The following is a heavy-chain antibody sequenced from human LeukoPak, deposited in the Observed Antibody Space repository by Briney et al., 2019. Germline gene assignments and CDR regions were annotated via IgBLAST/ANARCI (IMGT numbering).Heavy chain of an antibody. J-gene: IGHJ4*02. Sequence: PSETLFLTCTVSGYSISSGYYWGWFRQPPGKGLEWIGTVYHTGSTYYNPSLKSRVTISIDTSKNQFSLRLSSVTAADTAVYYCARLIHGDSDDYWGQGTLVTVSS. CDR1: GYSISSGYY. CDR3: ARLIHGDSDDY. V-gene: IGHV4-38-2*02. D-gene: IGHD4-17*01. CDR2: VYHTGST.